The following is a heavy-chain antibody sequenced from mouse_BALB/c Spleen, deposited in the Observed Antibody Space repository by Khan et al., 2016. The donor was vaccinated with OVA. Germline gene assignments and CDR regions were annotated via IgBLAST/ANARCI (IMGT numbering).Heavy chain of an antibody. J-gene: IGHJ3*01. Sequence: QVQLQQSGAELVKPGASVKLSCKTSGYTFTSYWIQWVKQRPGQGLGWIGQIFPGTGTTYYNENFKGKATLTIDTSSTPAYMQLSSLTSADSAVYFCARCYFGNYEFAYWGQGTLVTVSA. D-gene: IGHD2-1*01. CDR2: IFPGTGTT. CDR3: ARCYFGNYEFAY. V-gene: IGHV1S132*01. CDR1: GYTFTSYW.